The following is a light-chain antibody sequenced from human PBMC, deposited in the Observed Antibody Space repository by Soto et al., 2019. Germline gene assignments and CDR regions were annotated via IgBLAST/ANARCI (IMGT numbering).Light chain of an antibody. Sequence: DIHMTQSPSSLPASVGDRISITCRASQSISSYLSWYQQKPGKAPKLLIYGTSNLQSGVPSSFSGSGSETDFTLTISSLQPEDFATYYYQQSYSAPRTFCQVTKVEIK. CDR3: QQSYSAPRT. J-gene: IGKJ2*01. CDR1: QSISSY. CDR2: GTS. V-gene: IGKV1-39*01.